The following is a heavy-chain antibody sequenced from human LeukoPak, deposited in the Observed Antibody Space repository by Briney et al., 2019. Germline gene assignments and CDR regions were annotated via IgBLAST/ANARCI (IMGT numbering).Heavy chain of an antibody. CDR2: ISSSGSSI. CDR3: ARVKGSYFDY. J-gene: IGHJ4*02. V-gene: IGHV3-48*01. CDR1: GFPFSSYS. Sequence: GGSLTLSCVGSGFPFSSYSMIWVRQAPGKGLEWVSYISSSGSSIYFVDSVKGRFTVSRDNAKNSLFLQMNSPRVEDTSTYFCARVKGSYFDYWGQGALVTVS. D-gene: IGHD2-15*01.